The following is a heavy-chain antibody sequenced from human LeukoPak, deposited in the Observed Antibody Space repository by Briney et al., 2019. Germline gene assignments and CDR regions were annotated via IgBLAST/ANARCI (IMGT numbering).Heavy chain of an antibody. D-gene: IGHD6-13*01. CDR3: ARLNAGSSSWAFDY. V-gene: IGHV1-2*04. CDR1: GYTFTGYY. J-gene: IGHJ4*02. Sequence: ASVKVSCKASGYTFTGYYMHWVRQAPGRGLEWMGWINPNSGGTNYAQKFQGWVTMTRDTSISTAYMELSRLRSDDTAVYYCARLNAGSSSWAFDYWGQGTLVTVSS. CDR2: INPNSGGT.